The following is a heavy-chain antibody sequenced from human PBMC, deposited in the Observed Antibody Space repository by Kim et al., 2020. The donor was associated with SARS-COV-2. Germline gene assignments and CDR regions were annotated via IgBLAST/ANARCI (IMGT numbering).Heavy chain of an antibody. CDR1: GFTFSSYA. CDR3: ARVAAGSYYYGMDV. CDR2: ISYDGSNK. Sequence: GGSLRLSCAAPGFTFSSYAMHWVRQAPGKGLEWVAVISYDGSNKYYADSVKGRFTISRDNSKNTLYLQMNSLRAEDTAVYYCARVAAGSYYYGMDVWGQGTTVTVSS. D-gene: IGHD6-13*01. V-gene: IGHV3-30-3*01. J-gene: IGHJ6*02.